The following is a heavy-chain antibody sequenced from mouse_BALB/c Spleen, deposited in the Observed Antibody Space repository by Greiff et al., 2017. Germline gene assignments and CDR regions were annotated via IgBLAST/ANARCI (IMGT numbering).Heavy chain of an antibody. Sequence: EVKVVESGGGLVQPGGSLRLSCATSGFTFTDYYMSWVRQPPGKALEWLGFIRNKANGYTTEYSASVKGRFTISRDNSQSILYLQMNTLRAEDSATYYCAREGSTGYFDYWGQGTTLTVSS. V-gene: IGHV7-3*02. CDR1: GFTFTDYY. CDR2: IRNKANGYTT. CDR3: AREGSTGYFDY. D-gene: IGHD1-1*01. J-gene: IGHJ2*01.